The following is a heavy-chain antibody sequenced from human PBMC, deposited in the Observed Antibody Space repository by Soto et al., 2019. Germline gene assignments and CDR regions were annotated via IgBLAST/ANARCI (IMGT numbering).Heavy chain of an antibody. CDR2: IKQDGSEK. CDR1: GFTFSSYW. Sequence: GGSLRLSCAASGFTFSSYWMSWVRQAPGKGLEWVANIKQDGSEKYYVDSVKGRFTISRDNAKNSLYLQMNSLRAEDTAVYYCARAVAATFHWYYYYMDVWGKGTTVTVSS. J-gene: IGHJ6*03. V-gene: IGHV3-7*01. D-gene: IGHD2-15*01. CDR3: ARAVAATFHWYYYYMDV.